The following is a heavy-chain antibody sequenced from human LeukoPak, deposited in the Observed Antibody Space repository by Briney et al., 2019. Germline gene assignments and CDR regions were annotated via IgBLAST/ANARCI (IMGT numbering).Heavy chain of an antibody. CDR2: ISSGSNTI. CDR3: ARGSRELYYFDY. Sequence: GGSLRLSCAASGFTFSTYSMNWVRQAPGKGLEWVSSISSGSNTIYYADSVKGRFTISRDNAKNSLYLQMNSLRDEDTAVYYCARGSRELYYFDYWGQGTLVTVSS. D-gene: IGHD1-7*01. CDR1: GFTFSTYS. J-gene: IGHJ4*02. V-gene: IGHV3-48*02.